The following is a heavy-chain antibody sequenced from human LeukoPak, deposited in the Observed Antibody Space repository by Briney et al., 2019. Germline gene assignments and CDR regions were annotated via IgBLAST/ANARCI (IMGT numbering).Heavy chain of an antibody. V-gene: IGHV4-39*01. CDR2: ISDSGST. J-gene: IGHJ4*02. Sequence: SETLSLTCTVSGGSISSGSYYWGWIRQPPGKGLEWIGSISDSGSTYYNPSLKSRVTISVDTSKNQFFLKLSSVTAADTAVYYCARHRGQWLVFVDYWGQGTLVTVSS. CDR1: GGSISSGSYY. CDR3: ARHRGQWLVFVDY. D-gene: IGHD6-19*01.